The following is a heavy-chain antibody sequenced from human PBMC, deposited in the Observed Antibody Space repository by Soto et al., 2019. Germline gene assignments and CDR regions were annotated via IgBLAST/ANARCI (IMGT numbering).Heavy chain of an antibody. J-gene: IGHJ4*02. CDR2: ISVNNGNT. CDR3: ARDQNCSGGSCYLFDY. Sequence: ASVKVSCKASGYTFGSYGISWVRQAPGQGLEWMGRISVNNGNTKYAQRLQGRVTMTRDTSTSTAYMELSSLRSEDTAVYYCARDQNCSGGSCYLFDYWGQGTLVTVSS. D-gene: IGHD2-15*01. V-gene: IGHV1-18*01. CDR1: GYTFGSYG.